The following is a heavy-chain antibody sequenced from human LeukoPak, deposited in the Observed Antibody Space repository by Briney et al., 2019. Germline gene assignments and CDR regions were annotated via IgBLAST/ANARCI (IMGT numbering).Heavy chain of an antibody. CDR1: GYTFTDYY. D-gene: IGHD2-21*02. V-gene: IGHV1-2*02. CDR2: INPNNGGT. CDR3: ARGGKVTTIYYFDY. J-gene: IGHJ4*02. Sequence: GAAVKVSCKASGYTFTDYYMYWVRQAPGQGLEWMGWINPNNGGTNYAQKFQGRVTMTRDTSISTAYMELSRLRSDDTAVYYCARGGKVTTIYYFDYWGQGTLVTLPS.